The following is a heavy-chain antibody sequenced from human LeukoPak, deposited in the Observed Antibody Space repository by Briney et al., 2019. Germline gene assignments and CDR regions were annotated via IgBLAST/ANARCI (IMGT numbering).Heavy chain of an antibody. CDR2: IKQDGSEK. Sequence: GGSLRLSCAASGFTFSSYWMSWVRQAPGKGLEWVANIKQDGSEKYYVDSVKGRFTISRDNAKNSLYLQMNSLRAEDTAVYYCARDLLSSGWYDGYYMDVWGKGTTVTVSS. CDR1: GFTFSSYW. CDR3: ARDLLSSGWYDGYYMDV. J-gene: IGHJ6*03. D-gene: IGHD6-19*01. V-gene: IGHV3-7*01.